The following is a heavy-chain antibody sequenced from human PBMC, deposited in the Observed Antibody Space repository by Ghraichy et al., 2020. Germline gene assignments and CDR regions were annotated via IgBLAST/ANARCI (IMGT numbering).Heavy chain of an antibody. Sequence: SVKVSCKVSGYTLTELSMHWVRQAPGKGLEWMGGFDPGDGETIYAQKFQGRVTMTEDTSTDTAYMELSSLRSEDTAVYYCATNYYGSGSYSCYFDYWGQGTLVTVSS. V-gene: IGHV1-24*01. D-gene: IGHD3-10*01. CDR1: GYTLTELS. J-gene: IGHJ4*02. CDR3: ATNYYGSGSYSCYFDY. CDR2: FDPGDGET.